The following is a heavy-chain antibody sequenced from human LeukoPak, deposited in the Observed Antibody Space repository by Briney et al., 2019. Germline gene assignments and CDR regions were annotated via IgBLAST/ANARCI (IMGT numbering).Heavy chain of an antibody. CDR1: GYTFTSYD. CDR3: ARGNILTGYYSPNWFDP. J-gene: IGHJ5*02. CDR2: MNPNSGNT. V-gene: IGHV1-8*01. D-gene: IGHD3-9*01. Sequence: ASVKVSCKASGYTFTSYDINWVRQATGQGLEWMGWMNPNSGNTGYAQKFQGRVTMTRNTSISTAYMELSSLRSEDTAVYYCARGNILTGYYSPNWFDPWGQGTLVTVSS.